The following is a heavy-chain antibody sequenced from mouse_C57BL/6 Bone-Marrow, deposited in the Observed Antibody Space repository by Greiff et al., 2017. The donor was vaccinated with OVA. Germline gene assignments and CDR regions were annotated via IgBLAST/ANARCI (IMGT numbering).Heavy chain of an antibody. Sequence: VMLVESGAELARPGASVKMSCKASGYTFTSYTMHWVKQRPGQGLEWIGYINPSSGYTKYNQKFKDKATLTADKSSSTAYMQLSSLTSEDSAVYYCAKGLYGSSYVNFDYWGQGTTLTVSS. CDR3: AKGLYGSSYVNFDY. D-gene: IGHD1-1*01. CDR1: GYTFTSYT. J-gene: IGHJ2*01. CDR2: INPSSGYT. V-gene: IGHV1-4*01.